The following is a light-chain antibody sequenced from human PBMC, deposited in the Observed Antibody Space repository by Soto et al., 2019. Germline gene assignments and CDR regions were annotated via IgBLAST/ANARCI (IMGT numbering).Light chain of an antibody. CDR3: QSADSSGTSWV. V-gene: IGLV3-25*02. CDR1: ALPKQY. J-gene: IGLJ3*02. Sequence: SYELTQPPSVSVSPGQTARITCSGDALPKQYAYWYQQKPGQAPVLVINKDSERPSGIPERFSGSSSGTTVTLTISGVQAEDEADYYCQSADSSGTSWVFGGGTKVTVL. CDR2: KDS.